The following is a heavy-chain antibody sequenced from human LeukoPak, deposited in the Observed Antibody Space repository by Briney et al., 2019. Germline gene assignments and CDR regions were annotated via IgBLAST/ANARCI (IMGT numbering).Heavy chain of an antibody. Sequence: GGSLRLSCAASGFTFSSYAMSWVPQAPGEGREWVSAICGSGGSTYYADSVKGRFTISRDNSRNTLYLQMDSLRAEDTAFYYCARDAYTYGRDFYYYYMDVWGKGTTVTVSS. V-gene: IGHV3-23*01. CDR1: GFTFSSYA. D-gene: IGHD5-18*01. CDR3: ARDAYTYGRDFYYYYMDV. J-gene: IGHJ6*03. CDR2: ICGSGGST.